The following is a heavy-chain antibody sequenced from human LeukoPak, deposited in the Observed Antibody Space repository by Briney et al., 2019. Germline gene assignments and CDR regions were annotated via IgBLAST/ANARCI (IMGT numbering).Heavy chain of an antibody. CDR1: GFTFSDYS. J-gene: IGHJ4*02. V-gene: IGHV3-7*01. D-gene: IGHD1-26*01. CDR3: AQASGSYSFSFDY. Sequence: GGSLRLSRAVSGFTFSDYSMSWVRQAPGKGLEWVANIRQDGSEKYYVDSVKGRFTISRDNAKNSLYLQMNSLRAEDTAVYYCAQASGSYSFSFDYWGQGTLVAVSS. CDR2: IRQDGSEK.